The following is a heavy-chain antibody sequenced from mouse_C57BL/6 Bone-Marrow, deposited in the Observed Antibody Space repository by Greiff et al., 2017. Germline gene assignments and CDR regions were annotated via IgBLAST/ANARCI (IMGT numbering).Heavy chain of an antibody. Sequence: VQLQQSGAELARPGASVKLSCKASGYTFTSSGISWVKQRTGQGLEWIGEIYPRSGNTYYNEKFKGKATLTADKSSSTAYMELRSLTSEDSAVYFCARRLRGLAYWGQGTLVTVSA. CDR2: IYPRSGNT. V-gene: IGHV1-81*01. CDR1: GYTFTSSG. D-gene: IGHD3-2*02. J-gene: IGHJ3*01. CDR3: ARRLRGLAY.